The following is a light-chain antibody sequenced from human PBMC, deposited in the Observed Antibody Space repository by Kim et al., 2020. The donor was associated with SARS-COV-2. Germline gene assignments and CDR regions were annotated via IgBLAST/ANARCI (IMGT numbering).Light chain of an antibody. CDR3: QSYDSVIHWV. Sequence: NFMLTQPHSVSESPGKTVTISCTRSSGSIASNYVQWYQQRPDSAPTTVIYQDDLRPSGVPDRFSGSIDRSSNSASLTISGLKTGDEADYYCQSYDSVIHWVFGGGTQLTVL. CDR2: QDD. J-gene: IGLJ3*02. CDR1: SGSIASNY. V-gene: IGLV6-57*04.